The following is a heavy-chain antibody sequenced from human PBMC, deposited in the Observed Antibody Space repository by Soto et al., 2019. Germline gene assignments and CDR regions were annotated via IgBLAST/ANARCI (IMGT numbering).Heavy chain of an antibody. CDR3: ARASGCELLLFDY. V-gene: IGHV1-69*06. CDR1: GGTFSSYA. CDR2: IIPIFGTA. J-gene: IGHJ4*02. D-gene: IGHD1-26*01. Sequence: GASVKVSCKASGGTFSSYAISWVRQAPGQGLEWMGGIIPIFGTANYAQKFQGRVTITADKSTSTAYMELSSLRSEDTAVYYCARASGCELLLFDYWGQGTLVTVSS.